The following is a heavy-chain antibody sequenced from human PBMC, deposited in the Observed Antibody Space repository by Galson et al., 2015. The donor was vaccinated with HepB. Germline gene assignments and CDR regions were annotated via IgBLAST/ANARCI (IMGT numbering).Heavy chain of an antibody. Sequence: SLRLSCAASGFSFTRYAMTWVRQAPGKGLELVSSITSSGGNSSSTDCVKGRFTVSRDNSKNTLLLQLNSLRAEDTAMYFCAKDGIVVANNPYHFHYWGQGTLVTVSS. CDR1: GFSFTRYA. CDR2: ITSSGGNS. CDR3: AKDGIVVANNPYHFHY. D-gene: IGHD1-26*01. J-gene: IGHJ4*02. V-gene: IGHV3-23*01.